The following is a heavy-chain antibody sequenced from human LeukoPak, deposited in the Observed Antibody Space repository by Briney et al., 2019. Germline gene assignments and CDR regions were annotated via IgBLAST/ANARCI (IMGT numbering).Heavy chain of an antibody. CDR1: GYTFTSYG. CDR2: ISAYNGNT. D-gene: IGHD3-10*01. CDR3: ARVIRLLPGSGSYYNDY. J-gene: IGHJ4*02. Sequence: ASVKVSCMASGYTFTSYGISWVRQAPGQGLEWMGWISAYNGNTNYAQKLQGRVTMTTDTSTSTAYMELRSLRSDDTAVYYCARVIRLLPGSGSYYNDYWGQGTLVTVSS. V-gene: IGHV1-18*04.